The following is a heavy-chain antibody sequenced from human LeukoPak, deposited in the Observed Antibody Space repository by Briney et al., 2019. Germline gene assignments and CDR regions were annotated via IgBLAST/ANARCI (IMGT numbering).Heavy chain of an antibody. CDR2: MNPNSGNT. J-gene: IGHJ5*02. CDR1: GYTFTSYD. Sequence: GASVKVSCTASGYTFTSYDINWVRQATGQGLEWMGWMNPNSGNTGYAQKFQGRATMTRNTSISTAYMELSSLRSEDTAVYYCARVESGRPTDNWFDPWGQGTLVTVSS. D-gene: IGHD6-25*01. V-gene: IGHV1-8*01. CDR3: ARVESGRPTDNWFDP.